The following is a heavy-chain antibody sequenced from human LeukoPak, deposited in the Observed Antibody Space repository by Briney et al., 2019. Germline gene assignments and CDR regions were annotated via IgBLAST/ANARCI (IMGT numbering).Heavy chain of an antibody. D-gene: IGHD3-22*01. CDR2: IYYSGST. CDR3: ARLTHYYDSSGYLDY. J-gene: IGHJ4*02. Sequence: PSETLSLTCTVSGGSISSYYWSWIRQPPGKGLEWIGYIYYSGSTNYNPSLKSRVTILVDTSKNQFSLKLSSVTAADTAVYYCARLTHYYDSSGYLDYWGQGTLVTVSS. CDR1: GGSISSYY. V-gene: IGHV4-59*08.